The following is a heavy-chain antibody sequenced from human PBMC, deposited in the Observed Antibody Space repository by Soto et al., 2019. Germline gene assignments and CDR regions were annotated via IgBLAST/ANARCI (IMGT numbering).Heavy chain of an antibody. CDR3: ARMVRGRGNWFDP. V-gene: IGHV3-72*01. CDR1: GFTFSDHY. J-gene: IGHJ5*02. Sequence: SLRLSCAASGFTFSDHYMDWVRQAPGKGLEWVGRTRNKANSYTTEYAASVKGRFTISRDDSKNSLYLQMNSLKTEDTAVYYCARMVRGRGNWFDPWGQGTLVTVSS. CDR2: TRNKANSYTT. D-gene: IGHD3-10*01.